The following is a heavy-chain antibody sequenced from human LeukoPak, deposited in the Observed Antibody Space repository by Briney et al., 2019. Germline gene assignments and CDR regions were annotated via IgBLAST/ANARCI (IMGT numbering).Heavy chain of an antibody. CDR1: GFTFSAHT. J-gene: IGHJ6*04. D-gene: IGHD3-3*01. CDR3: ACESGYDHYGMDV. V-gene: IGHV3-48*04. Sequence: PGGSLRLSCAASGFTFSAHTMSWVRQAPGKGLEWVSYISSSGSTIYYADSVKGRFTISRDNAKNSLYLQMNSLRAEDTAVYYCACESGYDHYGMDVWGKGTTVTVSS. CDR2: ISSSGSTI.